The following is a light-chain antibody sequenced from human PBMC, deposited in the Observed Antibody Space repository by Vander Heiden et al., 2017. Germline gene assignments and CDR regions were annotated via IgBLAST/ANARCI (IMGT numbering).Light chain of an antibody. CDR2: QDS. J-gene: IGLJ2*01. CDR1: KLGDKY. V-gene: IGLV3-1*01. CDR3: QAWDSSVV. Sequence: SYELTQPPSLSLSPGQTASITCSGDKLGDKYACWYQQKPGQSPVLVIYQDSKRPSGIPERFSGSNPGNTATLTISGTQAMDEADYYCQAWDSSVVFGGGTKLTVL.